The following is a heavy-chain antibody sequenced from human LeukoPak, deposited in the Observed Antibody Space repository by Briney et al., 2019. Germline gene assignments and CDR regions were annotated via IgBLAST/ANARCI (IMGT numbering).Heavy chain of an antibody. Sequence: PGGSLRLSCAASGFTFSRYGMHWVRQAPGKGLEWVAFIRYDGSNKYYADSVKGRFTISRDNSKNTLYLQMNSLRAEDTAVYYCAKNSGYSYGSYFDYWGQGTLVTVSS. CDR3: AKNSGYSYGSYFDY. D-gene: IGHD5-18*01. CDR2: IRYDGSNK. CDR1: GFTFSRYG. J-gene: IGHJ4*02. V-gene: IGHV3-30*02.